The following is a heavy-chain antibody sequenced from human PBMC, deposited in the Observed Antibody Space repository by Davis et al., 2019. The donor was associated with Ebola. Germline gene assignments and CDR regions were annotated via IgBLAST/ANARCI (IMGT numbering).Heavy chain of an antibody. CDR3: ADSSSWPYCFDY. D-gene: IGHD6-13*01. Sequence: GGSLRLSCAASGFTFSSYAMTWVRQAPGKGLEWVSAISGSGGSTYYADSVKGRFTISRDNSKKTLYLQMNSLRAEDTAVYYCADSSSWPYCFDYWGQGTLVTVSS. V-gene: IGHV3-23*01. J-gene: IGHJ4*02. CDR1: GFTFSSYA. CDR2: ISGSGGST.